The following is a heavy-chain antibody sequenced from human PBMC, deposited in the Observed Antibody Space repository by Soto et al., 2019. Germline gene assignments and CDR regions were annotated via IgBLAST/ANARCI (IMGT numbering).Heavy chain of an antibody. D-gene: IGHD2-15*01. V-gene: IGHV3-33*01. CDR3: ARGYSSGGSCPDY. CDR1: GFTFSSYG. CDR2: IWYDGSNK. Sequence: QVQLVESGGGVVQPGRSLRLSCAASGFTFSSYGMHWVRQAPGKGLEWVAVIWYDGSNKYYADSVKGRFTISRDNSKNTRYLQMNSLRAEDTAVYYCARGYSSGGSCPDYWGQGTLVTVSS. J-gene: IGHJ4*02.